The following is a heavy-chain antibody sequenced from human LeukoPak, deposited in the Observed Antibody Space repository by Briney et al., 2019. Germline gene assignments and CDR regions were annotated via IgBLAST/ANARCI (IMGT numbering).Heavy chain of an antibody. D-gene: IGHD2-21*02. CDR2: IYPGGSAT. Sequence: GEALKISCKGSGYSFVSYWIGGVRQMPGKGLEWMGIIYPGGSATRYSPSFQGQVAISVDKSIRTAFLQWSSLKASDIAMYYCARLPYCGGDCYPNWFDAWGQGTLVTVSS. CDR1: GYSFVSYW. CDR3: ARLPYCGGDCYPNWFDA. V-gene: IGHV5-51*01. J-gene: IGHJ5*02.